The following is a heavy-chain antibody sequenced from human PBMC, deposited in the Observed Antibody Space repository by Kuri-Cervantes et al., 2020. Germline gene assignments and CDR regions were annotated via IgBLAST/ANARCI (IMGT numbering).Heavy chain of an antibody. CDR3: ARDAHGSYYPLYYYYYGMDV. CDR1: GFSFSNYW. V-gene: IGHV3-7*01. D-gene: IGHD1-26*01. J-gene: IGHJ6*02. CDR2: IKHDVSEK. Sequence: GESLKISCAASGFSFSNYWMTWVRQAPGKGLEWVASIKHDVSEKHFVDSVKGRFSIPRDNARNSLFLQMNSLRAEDTALYYCARDAHGSYYPLYYYYYGMDVWGQGTTVTVSS.